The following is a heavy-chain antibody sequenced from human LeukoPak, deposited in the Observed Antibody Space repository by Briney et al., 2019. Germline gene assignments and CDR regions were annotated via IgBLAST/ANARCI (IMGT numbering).Heavy chain of an antibody. V-gene: IGHV3-74*03. J-gene: IGHJ4*02. CDR3: AGVGSSNGDWVKFDY. D-gene: IGHD2-2*01. CDR1: GFTFSTYW. Sequence: GSLRLSCAASGFTFSTYWMHWVRPARGEGLVCVTRNNSDGSDTTYADSVKGRITISSDNAKNTRYLQMNSLSAEDTAVYYCAGVGSSNGDWVKFDYWGQGTLITVSS. CDR2: NNSDGSDT.